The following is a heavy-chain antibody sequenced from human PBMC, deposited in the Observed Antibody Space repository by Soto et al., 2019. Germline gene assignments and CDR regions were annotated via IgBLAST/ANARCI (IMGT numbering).Heavy chain of an antibody. CDR2: ISGSAITT. CDR1: GFTFSSYA. V-gene: IGHV3-23*01. CDR3: AKVIVARGGMDV. Sequence: EVQLLDSGGGLVQPGGSLRLSCAASGFTFSSYAMSWVRQAPGKGLEWVSAISGSAITTYYADSVKGRFTISRDNSRNTVYLPMNSLSAEDMDIYYCAKVIVARGGMDVWGRGTTVTVSS. D-gene: IGHD6-6*01. J-gene: IGHJ6*02.